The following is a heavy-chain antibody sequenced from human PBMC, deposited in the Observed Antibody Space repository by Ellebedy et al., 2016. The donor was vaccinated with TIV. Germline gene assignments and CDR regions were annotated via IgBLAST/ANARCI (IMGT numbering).Heavy chain of an antibody. V-gene: IGHV3-30*04. Sequence: PGGSLRLSCAASGFTFSTYAMHWVRQAPGKGLEWVTLISYDGSNKYSADSVKGRFTISRDNSKNTLYLQMNSLRAEDTAVYYCARAPVAGTPYFDYWGQGTLVTVSS. CDR3: ARAPVAGTPYFDY. CDR1: GFTFSTYA. D-gene: IGHD6-19*01. CDR2: ISYDGSNK. J-gene: IGHJ4*02.